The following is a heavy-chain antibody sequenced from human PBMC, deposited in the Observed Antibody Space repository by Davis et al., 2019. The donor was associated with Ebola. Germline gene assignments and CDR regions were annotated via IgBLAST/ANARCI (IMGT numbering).Heavy chain of an antibody. Sequence: AASVQVSCKASGYTFTGYYMHWVRKAPGQGLEWMGWINPNSGGTNYAQKLQGRVTMTTDTSTSTAYMELRSLRSDDTAVYYCARGVTMVRDLNWFDPWGQGTLVTVSS. J-gene: IGHJ5*02. D-gene: IGHD3-10*01. CDR1: GYTFTGYY. CDR3: ARGVTMVRDLNWFDP. CDR2: INPNSGGT. V-gene: IGHV1-2*02.